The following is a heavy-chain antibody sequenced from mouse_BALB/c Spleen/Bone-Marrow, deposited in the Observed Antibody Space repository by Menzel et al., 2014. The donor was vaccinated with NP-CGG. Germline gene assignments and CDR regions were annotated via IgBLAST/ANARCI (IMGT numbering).Heavy chain of an antibody. Sequence: VQLQQSGAELVKPGASVKLSCTASGFNINDTYMHWVKQRPEQGLEWIGRIDPANGNTKYDPKFQGKATITADTSSNSAYLQLSSLTSEDTAVYSSARSRNDGSSYYAIDYWGQGTSVTVSS. V-gene: IGHV14-3*02. CDR3: ARSRNDGSSYYAIDY. CDR2: IDPANGNT. CDR1: GFNINDTY. J-gene: IGHJ4*01. D-gene: IGHD1-1*01.